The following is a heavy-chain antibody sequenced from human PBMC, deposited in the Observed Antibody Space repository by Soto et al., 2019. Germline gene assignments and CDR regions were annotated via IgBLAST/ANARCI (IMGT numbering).Heavy chain of an antibody. D-gene: IGHD1-1*01. V-gene: IGHV4-38-2*01. CDR3: ARNTTGALFDS. CDR1: GYFIRSGYY. J-gene: IGHJ4*02. Sequence: SETLSLTCVVSGYFIRSGYYWGWIRQPPGKGLEWIGSIYHSGSTHYNPSLKSRITISVDTSKNQFSLRLTSVTAADTAVYFCARNTTGALFDSWGQGALVTVSS. CDR2: IYHSGST.